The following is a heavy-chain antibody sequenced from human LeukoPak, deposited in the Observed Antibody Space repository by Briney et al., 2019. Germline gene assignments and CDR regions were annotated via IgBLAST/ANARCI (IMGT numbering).Heavy chain of an antibody. Sequence: GRSLRLSCAASGFTFSSYAMHWVRQAPGKGLEWVAVISYDGSNKYYADSVKGRFTISRDNSKNTLYLQMNSLRAEDTAVYYCARRLGLHAFDIWGQGTMVTVSS. CDR1: GFTFSSYA. J-gene: IGHJ3*02. D-gene: IGHD6-19*01. V-gene: IGHV3-30-3*01. CDR3: ARRLGLHAFDI. CDR2: ISYDGSNK.